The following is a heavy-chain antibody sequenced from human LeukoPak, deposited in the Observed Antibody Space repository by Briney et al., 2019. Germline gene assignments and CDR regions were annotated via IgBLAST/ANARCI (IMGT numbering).Heavy chain of an antibody. CDR2: INHSGRT. CDR1: GGSFSDYY. Sequence: SATLSLTCAVYGGSFSDYYWSWIRQPPGKGLEWIGEINHSGRTNYNPSLKSRVTISVDTSKNQFSLKLTSVTAADTAVYYCARGSQLVVAATAGWFDPWGQGTLVTVSS. J-gene: IGHJ5*02. V-gene: IGHV4-34*01. D-gene: IGHD2-15*01. CDR3: ARGSQLVVAATAGWFDP.